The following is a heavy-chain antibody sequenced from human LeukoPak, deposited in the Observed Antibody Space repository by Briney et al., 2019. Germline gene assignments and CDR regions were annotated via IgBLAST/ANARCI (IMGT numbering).Heavy chain of an antibody. CDR1: GYTFTSYG. D-gene: IGHD4-11*01. Sequence: ASVKVSCKASGYTFTSYGISWVRQAPGQGLEWMGWIGAYNGNTNYAQKLQGRVTMTTDTSTSTAYMELRSLRSDDTAVYYCARVRYPLQKPYYYNYMDVWGKGTTVTVSS. J-gene: IGHJ6*03. CDR3: ARVRYPLQKPYYYNYMDV. V-gene: IGHV1-18*01. CDR2: IGAYNGNT.